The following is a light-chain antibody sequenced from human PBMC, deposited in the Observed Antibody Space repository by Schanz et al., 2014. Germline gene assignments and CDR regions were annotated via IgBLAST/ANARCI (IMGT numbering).Light chain of an antibody. CDR1: SSNIGAGYD. V-gene: IGLV1-40*01. CDR2: GDT. CDR3: SSYADSNNLV. J-gene: IGLJ2*01. Sequence: QSVLTQPPSVSGAPGQRVTISCTGSSSNIGAGYDVHWYQQLPGTAPKLLIHGDTNRPSGVPDRFSGSKSGTSASLAITGLQAADEAVYYCSSYADSNNLVFGGGTKLTVL.